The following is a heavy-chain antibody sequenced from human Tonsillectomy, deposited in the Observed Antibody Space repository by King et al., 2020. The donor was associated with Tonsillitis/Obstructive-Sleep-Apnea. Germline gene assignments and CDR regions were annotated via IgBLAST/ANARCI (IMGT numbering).Heavy chain of an antibody. CDR2: IYYTGST. J-gene: IGHJ4*02. Sequence: LQLQESGPGLVKPSETLSLTCTVSGGSISSSSFYWDWIRQPPGKGLEWIGHIYYTGSTYYNPSLRSRVTISVDTSKNQFSLKLSSVTAADTAVYYCASRASSSGGSCYGFWGQGTLVTVSA. CDR3: ASRASSSGGSCYGF. D-gene: IGHD2-15*01. CDR1: GGSISSSSFY. V-gene: IGHV4-39*01.